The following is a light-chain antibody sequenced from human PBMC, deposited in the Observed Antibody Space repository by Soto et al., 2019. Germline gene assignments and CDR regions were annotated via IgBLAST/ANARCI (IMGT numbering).Light chain of an antibody. CDR1: QSVSSKY. J-gene: IGKJ2*01. V-gene: IGKV3-20*01. Sequence: EIVLTQSPGTLSLSPGERATLSCRASQSVSSKYLAWYQQKPGQAPRLVIYGASSRATGIPDRFSGSGSGTTFPLAIRRLEPEVLEVYYFQHYGSFFGQGTKLEIK. CDR3: QHYGSF. CDR2: GAS.